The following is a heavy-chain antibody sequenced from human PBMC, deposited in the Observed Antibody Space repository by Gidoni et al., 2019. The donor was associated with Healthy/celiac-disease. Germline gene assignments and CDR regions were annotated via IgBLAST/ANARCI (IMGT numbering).Heavy chain of an antibody. CDR2: ISSSSSYI. V-gene: IGHV3-21*01. D-gene: IGHD2-21*01. Sequence: VRQAPGKGLEWVSSISSSSSYIYYADSVKGRFTISRDNAKNSLYLQMNSLRAEDTAVYYCAREHIGDRPLFDYWGQGTLVTVSS. CDR3: AREHIGDRPLFDY. J-gene: IGHJ4*02.